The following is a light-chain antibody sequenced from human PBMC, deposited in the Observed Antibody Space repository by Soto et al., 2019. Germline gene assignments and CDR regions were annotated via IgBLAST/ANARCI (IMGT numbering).Light chain of an antibody. J-gene: IGLJ1*01. CDR2: DVS. CDR1: SSDVGGYNY. CDR3: SSYTSSSIYA. V-gene: IGLV2-14*01. Sequence: QSVLTQPASVSGSPGQSITISCTGTSSDVGGYNYVSWYQQHPGKAPKLMIYDVSNGPSGVSNRFSGSKSGNTASLTISGLQAEDEADYYCSSYTSSSIYAFGTGTKVTV.